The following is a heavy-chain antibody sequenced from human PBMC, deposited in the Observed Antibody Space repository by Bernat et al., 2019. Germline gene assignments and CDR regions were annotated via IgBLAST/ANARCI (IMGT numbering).Heavy chain of an antibody. CDR1: GDSISSSSYH. D-gene: IGHD6-19*01. CDR3: ARISSVWPNCFDY. Sequence: QLQLQESGPGLVKPSETLSLTCTVSGDSISSSSYHWAWIRQPPGKGLEWIGSIYYSGSTYYNPSLESRVTISVDTSKNQFSLKLNSVTAADTAVYYCARISSVWPNCFDYWGQGTLVTVSS. CDR2: IYYSGST. V-gene: IGHV4-39*01. J-gene: IGHJ4*02.